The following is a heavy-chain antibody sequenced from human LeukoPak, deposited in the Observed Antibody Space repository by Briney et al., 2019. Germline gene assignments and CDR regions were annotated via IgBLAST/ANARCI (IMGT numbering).Heavy chain of an antibody. D-gene: IGHD1-26*01. V-gene: IGHV3-48*02. Sequence: PGGSLRLSCAASGFTFNAFGMNWVRQAPGKGLEWVSYIGTTSGAIYYADSVKGRFTISRDNAKNSLYLQMNSLRDEDTAVYYCARDIVGATNEPDYWGQGTLVTVSS. CDR2: IGTTSGAI. CDR1: GFTFNAFG. J-gene: IGHJ4*02. CDR3: ARDIVGATNEPDY.